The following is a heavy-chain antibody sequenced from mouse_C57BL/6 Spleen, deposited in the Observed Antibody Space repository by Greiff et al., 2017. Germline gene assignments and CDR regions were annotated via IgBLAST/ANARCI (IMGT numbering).Heavy chain of an antibody. V-gene: IGHV1-64*01. CDR3: ARGGAHYGSAMDY. CDR1: GYTFTSYW. J-gene: IGHJ4*01. D-gene: IGHD1-1*01. CDR2: IHPNSGST. Sequence: QVQLQQPGAELVKPGASVKLSCKASGYTFTSYWMHWVKQRPGQGLEWIGMIHPNSGSTNYNEKFKSKATLTVDTSSSTAYMQLSSLTSEDSAVYYCARGGAHYGSAMDYWGQGTSVTVSS.